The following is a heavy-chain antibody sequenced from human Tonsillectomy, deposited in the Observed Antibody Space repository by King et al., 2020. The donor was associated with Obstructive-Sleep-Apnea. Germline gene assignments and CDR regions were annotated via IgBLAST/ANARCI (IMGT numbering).Heavy chain of an antibody. D-gene: IGHD5-18*01. CDR2: FYFSGST. V-gene: IGHV4-39*07. Sequence: QLQESGPGLVKPSETLSLTCTVSGGSISSSSYYWGWLRQPPGKGLEWIGCFYFSGSTYYSPSLKSPVTISVDASKNQFSLKLSSVTAADPAVYYCARDRSGYSYGYVVSWGQGTLVTVSS. J-gene: IGHJ5*02. CDR3: ARDRSGYSYGYVVS. CDR1: GGSISSSSYY.